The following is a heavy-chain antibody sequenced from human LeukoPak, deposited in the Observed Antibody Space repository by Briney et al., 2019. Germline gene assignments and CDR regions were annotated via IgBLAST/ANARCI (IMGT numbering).Heavy chain of an antibody. CDR1: GFTLSTYW. CDR2: INPDGSTT. V-gene: IGHV3-74*01. D-gene: IGHD2-2*01. Sequence: GGSLRLSCAASGFTLSTYWMHWVRQAPGKGLVWVSRINPDGSTTTYADSVEGRFTISRDNSKNTLYLQMNSLRAEDTAVYYCAKDPLDCDSTSCMDYWGQGTLVTVSS. CDR3: AKDPLDCDSTSCMDY. J-gene: IGHJ4*02.